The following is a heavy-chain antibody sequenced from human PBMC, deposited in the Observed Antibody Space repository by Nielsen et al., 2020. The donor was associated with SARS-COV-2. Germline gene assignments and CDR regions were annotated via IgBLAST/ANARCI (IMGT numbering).Heavy chain of an antibody. Sequence: GESLKISCAASGLTFSSYGMHWVRQAPGKGLEWVAVISYDGSNKYYADSVKGRFTISRDNSKNTLYLQMNSLRAEDTAVYYCAKGLRFGDLDYWGQGTLVTVSS. CDR2: ISYDGSNK. J-gene: IGHJ4*02. CDR3: AKGLRFGDLDY. V-gene: IGHV3-30*18. CDR1: GLTFSSYG. D-gene: IGHD3-10*01.